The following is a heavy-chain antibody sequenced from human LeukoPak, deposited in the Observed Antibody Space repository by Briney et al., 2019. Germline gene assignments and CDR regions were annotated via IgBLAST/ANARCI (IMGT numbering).Heavy chain of an antibody. J-gene: IGHJ4*02. CDR1: GGSISGSSYY. CDR2: IYYSGST. Sequence: SETLSLTCTVSGGSISGSSYYWGWIRQPPGKGLEWIGSIYYSGSTYYNPSLKSRVTISVDTSKNQFSLKLSSVTAADTAVYYCVRRGPMSYDILAYYFDYWGQGTLVTVSS. V-gene: IGHV4-39*01. CDR3: VRRGPMSYDILAYYFDY. D-gene: IGHD3-9*01.